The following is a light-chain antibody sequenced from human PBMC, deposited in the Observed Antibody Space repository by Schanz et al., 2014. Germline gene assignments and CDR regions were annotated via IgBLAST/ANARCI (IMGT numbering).Light chain of an antibody. V-gene: IGKV4-1*01. CDR1: RSVLHSSNNKNY. J-gene: IGKJ2*01. Sequence: DIVMTQSPDSLAVSLGERATINCKSSRSVLHSSNNKNYLAWYQQKPGQPPKLLIYWASTRESGVPDRFSGSESGTDFTLTIGSLQAEDVAVYYCQQYYSTPFTFGQGTKLEIK. CDR3: QQYYSTPFT. CDR2: WAS.